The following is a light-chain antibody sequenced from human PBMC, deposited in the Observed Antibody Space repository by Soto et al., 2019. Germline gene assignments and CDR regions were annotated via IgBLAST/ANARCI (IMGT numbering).Light chain of an antibody. J-gene: IGKJ5*01. CDR1: QSVSNN. CDR3: QQYNNWPLT. V-gene: IGKV3-15*01. CDR2: GAS. Sequence: EIVMTQSPATLSVSPGERATLSCRASQSVSNNFAWYQQKPGQAPRLLIYGASTRATGIPARFTGSGSGTEFTLTIRSLQSEDFAVYYCQQYNNWPLTFGQGTRLEIK.